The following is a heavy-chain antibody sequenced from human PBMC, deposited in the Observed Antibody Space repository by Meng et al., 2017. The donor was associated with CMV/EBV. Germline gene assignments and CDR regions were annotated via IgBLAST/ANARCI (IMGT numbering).Heavy chain of an antibody. CDR2: INPSGGST. D-gene: IGHD3-3*01. CDR1: GYTFTSYY. Sequence: ASGYTFTSYYMHWVRQAPGQGLEWMGIINPSGGSTSYAQKFQGRVTMTRDTSTSTVYMELSSLRSEDTAVYYCARDAYYDFWSGYINWFDPWGQGTLVTV. V-gene: IGHV1-46*01. CDR3: ARDAYYDFWSGYINWFDP. J-gene: IGHJ5*02.